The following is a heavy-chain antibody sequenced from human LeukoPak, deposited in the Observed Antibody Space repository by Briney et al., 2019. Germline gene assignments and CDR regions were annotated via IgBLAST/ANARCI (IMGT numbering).Heavy chain of an antibody. CDR1: GFAFSSQA. J-gene: IGHJ4*02. V-gene: IGHV3-23*01. D-gene: IGHD6-19*01. CDR3: AKDARRTSGWYFFDY. Sequence: PGESLRLSCAASGFAFSSQAMGWVRQAPGKGLEWVSVISDSGSLTYYADSVKGRFTISRDNSKNTLFLQMNSLRAEDTAVYYCAKDARRTSGWYFFDYWGQGTLVTVSS. CDR2: ISDSGSLT.